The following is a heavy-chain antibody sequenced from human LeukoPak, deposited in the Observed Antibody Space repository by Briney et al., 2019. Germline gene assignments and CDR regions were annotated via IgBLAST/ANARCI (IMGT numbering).Heavy chain of an antibody. D-gene: IGHD5-24*01. CDR1: GFTFSSYG. CDR2: IWYDGSNE. CDR3: AKGGDGYNYYFDY. J-gene: IGHJ4*02. V-gene: IGHV3-33*06. Sequence: PGGSLRLSCAASGFTFSSYGMHWVRQAPGKGLEWVAVIWYDGSNEFYADSVKGRFTISRDDSKNTLYLQMNSLRAEDTAVYYCAKGGDGYNYYFDYWGQETLVTVSS.